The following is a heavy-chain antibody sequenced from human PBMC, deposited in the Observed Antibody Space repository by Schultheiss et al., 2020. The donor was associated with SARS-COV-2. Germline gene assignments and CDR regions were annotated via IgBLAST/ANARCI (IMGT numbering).Heavy chain of an antibody. CDR3: ASFGLYCSGGSCPDY. D-gene: IGHD2-15*01. CDR2: ISYDGSNK. Sequence: GESLKISCAASGFTFSSYAMHWVRQAPGKGLEWVAVISYDGSNKYYADSVKGRFTISRDNSKNTLYLQMNSLRAEDTAVYYCASFGLYCSGGSCPDYWGQGTLVTVSS. J-gene: IGHJ4*02. CDR1: GFTFSSYA. V-gene: IGHV3-30*07.